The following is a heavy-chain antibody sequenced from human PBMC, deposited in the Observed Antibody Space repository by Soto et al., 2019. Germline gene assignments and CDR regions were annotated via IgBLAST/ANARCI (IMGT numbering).Heavy chain of an antibody. J-gene: IGHJ6*03. CDR1: GGTFSSYA. Sequence: GASVKVSCKASGGTFSSYAISWVRQATGQGLEWMGWMNPNSGNTGYAQKFQGRVTMTRNTSISTAYMELSSLRSEDTAVYYCASSKDYYYYMDVWGKGTTVTVSS. V-gene: IGHV1-8*02. CDR2: MNPNSGNT. CDR3: ASSKDYYYYMDV. D-gene: IGHD6-13*01.